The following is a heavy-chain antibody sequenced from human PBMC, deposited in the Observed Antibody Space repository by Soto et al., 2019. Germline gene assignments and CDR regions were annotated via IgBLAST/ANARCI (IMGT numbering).Heavy chain of an antibody. V-gene: IGHV3-48*01. CDR3: ARDGDDYGGNSGDFDY. CDR1: GFTFSSYS. CDR2: IGSSSSTI. D-gene: IGHD4-17*01. Sequence: EVQLVESGGGLVQPGGSLRLSCAASGFTFSSYSMNWVRQAPGKGLEWVSYIGSSSSTIYYADSVKGRFTISRDNAKNSLYLQMNSLRAEDTAVYYCARDGDDYGGNSGDFDYWGQGTLVTVSS. J-gene: IGHJ4*02.